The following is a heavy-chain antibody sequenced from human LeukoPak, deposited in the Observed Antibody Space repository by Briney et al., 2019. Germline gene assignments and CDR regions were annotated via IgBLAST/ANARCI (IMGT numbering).Heavy chain of an antibody. CDR2: INHSGST. CDR1: GGSFSGYY. V-gene: IGHV4-34*01. J-gene: IGHJ4*02. D-gene: IGHD4-23*01. CDR3: ARASTTVVTPLDY. Sequence: SETLSLTCAVYGGSFSGYYWSWIRQPPGKGLEWIGEINHSGSTNYKPSLKSRVTISVDTYKNQFSLKLSSVTAADTAVYYCARASTTVVTPLDYWGQGTLVTVSS.